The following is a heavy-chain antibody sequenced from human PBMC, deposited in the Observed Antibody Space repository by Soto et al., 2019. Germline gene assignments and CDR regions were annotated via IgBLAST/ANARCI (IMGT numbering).Heavy chain of an antibody. CDR1: GYSFTSYA. D-gene: IGHD6-19*01. V-gene: IGHV1-3*01. Sequence: ASVKVSCKASGYSFTSYAMHWVRQAPGQSLEWMGWINAGNGNTKYSQKFQGRVTITRDTSASTAYMELSSLRSEDTAVYFCARERIAVARVDYWGPGTLVTVS. CDR2: INAGNGNT. CDR3: ARERIAVARVDY. J-gene: IGHJ4*02.